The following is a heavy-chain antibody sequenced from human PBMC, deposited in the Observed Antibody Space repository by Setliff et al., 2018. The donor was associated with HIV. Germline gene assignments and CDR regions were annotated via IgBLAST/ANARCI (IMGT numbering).Heavy chain of an antibody. CDR1: GSTFNNYD. CDR2: MNPNSGVS. V-gene: IGHV1-8*01. D-gene: IGHD3-10*01. J-gene: IGHJ6*02. CDR3: ARGKGVGGVIITGGLDV. Sequence: GASVKVSCKSSGSTFNNYDIIWLRQATGQGLEWLGWMNPNSGVSGYALKFHDRVTMTRDTSITTAYMELSSLTSEDTAVYYCARGKGVGGVIITGGLDVWGQGTTVTVSS.